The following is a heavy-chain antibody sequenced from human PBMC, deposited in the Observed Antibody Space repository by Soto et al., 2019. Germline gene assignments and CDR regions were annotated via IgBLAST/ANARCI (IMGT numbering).Heavy chain of an antibody. CDR2: ISSRSSYI. CDR3: ASGWQLKDYYAMDV. Sequence: EVQLVESGGGLVKPGGSLRLSCVGSGFTFSSYGLHWVRQAPGKGLEWVSSISSRSSYIYYADSVKGRFTISRDNAKRSLFLQMNTLRAEDTAMYYFASGWQLKDYYAMDVWGQGTTVTVSS. J-gene: IGHJ6*02. V-gene: IGHV3-21*01. CDR1: GFTFSSYG. D-gene: IGHD1-1*01.